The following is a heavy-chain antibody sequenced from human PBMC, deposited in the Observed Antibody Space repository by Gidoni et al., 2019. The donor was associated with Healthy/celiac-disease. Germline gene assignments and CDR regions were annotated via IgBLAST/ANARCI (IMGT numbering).Heavy chain of an antibody. D-gene: IGHD6-19*01. J-gene: IGHJ6*02. V-gene: IGHV6-1*01. CDR3: ARSLDAVAGYYYYYGMDV. CDR2: TYYRSKWYN. CDR1: GDSVSSNSAA. Sequence: QVQLQQSGPGLVKPSQTLSLTCAISGDSVSSNSAAWNWIRQSPSRGLEGLGRTYYRSKWYNDYAVSVKSRITINPDTSKNQFSLQLNSVTPEDTAVYYCARSLDAVAGYYYYYGMDVWGQGTTVTVSS.